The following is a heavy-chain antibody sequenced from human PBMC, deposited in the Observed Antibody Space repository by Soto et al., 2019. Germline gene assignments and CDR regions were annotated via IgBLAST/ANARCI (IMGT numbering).Heavy chain of an antibody. J-gene: IGHJ4*02. CDR1: GFTFDDYA. CDR2: ISWNSGSI. D-gene: IGHD6-19*01. V-gene: IGHV3-9*03. CDR3: AKDNRSSGWYYFDY. Sequence: EVQLVESGGGLVQPGRSLRLSCAASGFTFDDYAMHWVRQAPGKGLEWVSGISWNSGSIGYADSVKGRFTISRDNAKNSLYLQMNSLRAEDMALYYCAKDNRSSGWYYFDYWGQGTLVTVSS.